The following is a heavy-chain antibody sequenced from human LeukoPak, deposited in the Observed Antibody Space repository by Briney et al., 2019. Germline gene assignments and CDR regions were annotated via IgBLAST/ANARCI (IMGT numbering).Heavy chain of an antibody. Sequence: GGSLRLSCAASGFIFSRYWMHWVRQAPGKELVWVSRINNDGSITNSADSVKGRFTISRDNAKDMLYLQMDSLRAEDTAVYYCARDTSGAYLLWGQGTLVTVSS. J-gene: IGHJ4*02. CDR3: ARDTSGAYLL. CDR1: GFIFSRYW. CDR2: INNDGSIT. D-gene: IGHD3-10*01. V-gene: IGHV3-74*01.